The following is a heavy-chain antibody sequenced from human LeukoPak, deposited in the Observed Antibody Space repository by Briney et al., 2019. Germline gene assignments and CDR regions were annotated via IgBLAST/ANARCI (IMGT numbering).Heavy chain of an antibody. CDR2: IYHSGST. V-gene: IGHV4-38-2*02. Sequence: PSETLSLTCTVSGYSISSGYYWGWIRQPPGKGLEWIGSIYHSGSTYYNPSLKSRVTISVDTSKNQFSLKLSSVTAADTAVYYCARVYGDYVDYWGQGTLVTVSS. J-gene: IGHJ4*02. CDR3: ARVYGDYVDY. D-gene: IGHD4-17*01. CDR1: GYSISSGYY.